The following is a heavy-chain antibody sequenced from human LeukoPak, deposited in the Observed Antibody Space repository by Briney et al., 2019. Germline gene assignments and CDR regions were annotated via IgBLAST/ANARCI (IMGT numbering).Heavy chain of an antibody. Sequence: GGSLTLSCAASGFTVSSNYMSWVRQAPGKGLEWVSVIYSGGSTYYADSVRGRFTISRDNSKNTLYLQMNSLRAEDTAVYYCASRFILAVAGTSDFDYWGQGTLVTVSS. CDR2: IYSGGST. D-gene: IGHD6-19*01. V-gene: IGHV3-53*01. CDR3: ASRFILAVAGTSDFDY. CDR1: GFTVSSNY. J-gene: IGHJ4*02.